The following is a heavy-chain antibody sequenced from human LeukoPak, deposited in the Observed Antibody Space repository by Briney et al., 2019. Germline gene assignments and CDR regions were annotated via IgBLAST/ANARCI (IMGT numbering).Heavy chain of an antibody. V-gene: IGHV1-2*02. J-gene: IGHJ4*02. CDR2: INPNSGGT. CDR1: GYTFTCYY. CDR3: ARDLEVTGKDDY. Sequence: ASVKVSCKASGYTFTCYYMHWVRQAPGQGLEWMGWINPNSGGTNYAQKFQGRVTMTRDTSISTAYMELSRLRSDDTAVYYCARDLEVTGKDDYWGQGTLVTISS.